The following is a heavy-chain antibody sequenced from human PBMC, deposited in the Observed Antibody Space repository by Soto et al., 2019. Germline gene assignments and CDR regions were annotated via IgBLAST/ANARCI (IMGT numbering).Heavy chain of an antibody. CDR1: GGSFSGYY. V-gene: IGHV4-34*01. Sequence: TLSLTCAVYGGSFSGYYWTWIRQPPGKGLEWIGEINHSGSTNYKPSLTSRVTISVDTSKNQVSLKMSSVTAADTAVYYCARGRTLITGTSFGYWGQGTLVTVSS. J-gene: IGHJ4*02. D-gene: IGHD1-20*01. CDR3: ARGRTLITGTSFGY. CDR2: INHSGST.